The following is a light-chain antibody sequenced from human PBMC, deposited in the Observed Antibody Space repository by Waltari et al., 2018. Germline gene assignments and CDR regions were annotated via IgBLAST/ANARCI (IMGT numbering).Light chain of an antibody. CDR1: SSDVGFYNY. J-gene: IGLJ3*02. CDR3: NSYTGSSSWV. CDR2: DVS. Sequence: QSALTQPASVSGSPGQSITISCYGTSSDVGFYNYVSWYQQHPGKAPKLMIYDVSQRPSGVSDRFSGSKSGNMASLTISGLQAEDEADYYCNSYTGSSSWVFGGGTKVTV. V-gene: IGLV2-14*01.